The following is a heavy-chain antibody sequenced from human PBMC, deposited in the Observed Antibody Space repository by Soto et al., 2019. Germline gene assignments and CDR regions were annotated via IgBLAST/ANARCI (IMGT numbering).Heavy chain of an antibody. D-gene: IGHD2-15*01. CDR2: IYYSGST. CDR3: ARNAYNETLYAASADFES. V-gene: IGHV4-30-4*01. CDR1: GGSISNDNYY. J-gene: IGHJ4*02. Sequence: SETLSLTCTVSGGSISNDNYYWSWIRQSPGKGLEWIAYIYYSGSTYYNPSLKSRLTISVDPSKNQFSLKLSSVTAADTAVYYCARNAYNETLYAASADFESWGQGTLVTVSS.